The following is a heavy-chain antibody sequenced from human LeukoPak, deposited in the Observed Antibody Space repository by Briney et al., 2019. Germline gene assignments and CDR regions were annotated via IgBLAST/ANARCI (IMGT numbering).Heavy chain of an antibody. CDR3: AKGGDFWSGYSRGYYMDV. J-gene: IGHJ6*03. CDR1: GFTFSTYG. Sequence: PGGSLRLSCVASGFTFSTYGMSWVREAPGKGLEWVSVISGSGGSTYYADSVKGRFTISRDNSKNTLYLQMNSLRAEDTAVYYCAKGGDFWSGYSRGYYMDVWGKGTTVTVSS. V-gene: IGHV3-23*01. D-gene: IGHD3-3*01. CDR2: ISGSGGST.